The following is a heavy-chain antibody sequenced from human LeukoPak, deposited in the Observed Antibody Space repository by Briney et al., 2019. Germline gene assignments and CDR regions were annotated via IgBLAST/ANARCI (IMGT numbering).Heavy chain of an antibody. V-gene: IGHV3-23*01. CDR2: ISGSAGST. D-gene: IGHD4-23*01. CDR1: GFTFSSYA. J-gene: IGHJ4*02. Sequence: PGGSLRLSCAASGFTFSSYAMSWVRQAPGKGLEWVSTISGSAGSTYFADSVKGRFTISRDNSENTLYLQMNSLRAEDTAVYYCARGRTTVVTFFDYWGQGTLVTVSS. CDR3: ARGRTTVVTFFDY.